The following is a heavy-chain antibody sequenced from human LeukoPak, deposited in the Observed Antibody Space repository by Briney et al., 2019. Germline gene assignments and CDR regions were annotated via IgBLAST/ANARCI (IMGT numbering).Heavy chain of an antibody. D-gene: IGHD5-18*01. CDR2: IYYSGST. V-gene: IGHV4-59*01. J-gene: IGHJ5*02. CDR1: GGSISEYY. Sequence: PSETLSLTCTVSGGSISEYYWSWIRQSPGKGLEWIGYIYYSGSTNYNPSLKSRVTISVDTSKNQFSLKLSSVTAADTAVYYCARGERGYSYGINWFDPWGQGTLVTVSS. CDR3: ARGERGYSYGINWFDP.